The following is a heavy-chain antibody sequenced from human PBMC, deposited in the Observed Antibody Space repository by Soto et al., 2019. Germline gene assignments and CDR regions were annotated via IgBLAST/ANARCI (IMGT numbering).Heavy chain of an antibody. CDR3: ARTGSYWGGFDS. CDR1: GGSISSYY. CDR2: IYTSGST. V-gene: IGHV4-4*07. D-gene: IGHD1-26*01. Sequence: XEALSLTCTVSGGSISSYYWSWIRQPAGKGLDWIGRIYTSGSTNYNPSLKSRVTMSVDTSKNQFSLKLSSVTAADTAVYYCARTGSYWGGFDSWGQGTLVTVSS. J-gene: IGHJ4*02.